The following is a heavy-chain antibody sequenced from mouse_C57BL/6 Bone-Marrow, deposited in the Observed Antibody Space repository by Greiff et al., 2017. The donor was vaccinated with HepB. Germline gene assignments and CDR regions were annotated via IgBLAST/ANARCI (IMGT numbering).Heavy chain of an antibody. Sequence: EVKLMESGPELVKPGASVKISCKASGYSFTGYYMNWVKQSPEKSLEWIGEINPSTGGTTYNQKFKAKATLTVDKSSSTAYMQLKSLTSDDSAVYYCASDLLWSITGAYWGQGTLVTVSA. D-gene: IGHD2-1*01. V-gene: IGHV1-42*01. CDR3: ASDLLWSITGAY. CDR2: INPSTGGT. J-gene: IGHJ3*01. CDR1: GYSFTGYY.